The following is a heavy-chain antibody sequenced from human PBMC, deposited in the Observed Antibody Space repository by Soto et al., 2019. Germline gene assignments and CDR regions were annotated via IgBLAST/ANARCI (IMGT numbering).Heavy chain of an antibody. CDR3: ARHVPAAGYYYGMDV. Sequence: SVKVSCKASGYTFTRSGINWVRQAPGQGLEWMGGIIPIFGTANYAQKFQGRVTITADESTSTAYMELSSLRSEDTAVYYCARHVPAAGYYYGMDVWGQGTTVTVSS. D-gene: IGHD2-2*01. V-gene: IGHV1-69*13. CDR2: IIPIFGTA. CDR1: GYTFTRSG. J-gene: IGHJ6*02.